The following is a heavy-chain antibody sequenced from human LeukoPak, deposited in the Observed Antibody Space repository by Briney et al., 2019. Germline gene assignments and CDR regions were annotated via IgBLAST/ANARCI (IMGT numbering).Heavy chain of an antibody. CDR1: GFTFSSYA. Sequence: PGGSLRLSCAASGFTFSSYAMSWVRQAPGKGLEWVSAISGSGGSTYYADSVKGRFTISRDNSKNTLYLQMNSLRAEDTAVYYCAKGRYPRYCSSTSCYPFDYWGQGTLVTVSS. D-gene: IGHD2-2*01. CDR3: AKGRYPRYCSSTSCYPFDY. J-gene: IGHJ4*02. CDR2: ISGSGGST. V-gene: IGHV3-23*01.